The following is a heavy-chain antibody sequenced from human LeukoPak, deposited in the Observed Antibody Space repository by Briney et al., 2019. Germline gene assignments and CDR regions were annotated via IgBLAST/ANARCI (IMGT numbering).Heavy chain of an antibody. D-gene: IGHD3-22*01. CDR1: GYTFTSYG. CDR2: IIPIFGTA. CDR3: ARDGYYYDSSGYTEYYFDY. J-gene: IGHJ4*02. V-gene: IGHV1-69*13. Sequence: SVKVSCKASGYTFTSYGISWVRQAPGQGLEWMGGIIPIFGTANYAQKFQGRVTITADESTSTAYMELSSLRSEDTAVYYCARDGYYYDSSGYTEYYFDYWGQGTLVTVSS.